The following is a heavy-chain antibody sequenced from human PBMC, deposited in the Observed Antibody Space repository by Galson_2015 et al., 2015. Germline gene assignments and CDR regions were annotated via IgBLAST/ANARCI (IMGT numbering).Heavy chain of an antibody. CDR3: AREGYSSGWHDY. D-gene: IGHD6-19*01. CDR2: IRGSSSTI. V-gene: IGHV3-48*01. Sequence: SLRLSCAASGFTFSSYSMNWVRQAPGKGLEWVSYIRGSSSTIYYADSVKGRFTISRDNAKNSLYLQMNSLRAEDTAVYYCAREGYSSGWHDYWGQGTLVTVSS. CDR1: GFTFSSYS. J-gene: IGHJ4*02.